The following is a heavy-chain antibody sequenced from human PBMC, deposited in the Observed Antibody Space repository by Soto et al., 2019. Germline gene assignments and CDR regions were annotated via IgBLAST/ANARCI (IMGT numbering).Heavy chain of an antibody. Sequence: EVQLAESGGGLVLTGGSLRLSCAASGFSFVSYWMHWVRQVPGEGLAWVSRINGNADNSDYADSVKGRFTISRDNAMNRLYQQMDSLRADDTGVYYCVRDFRGAVAGSEFDHWGQGTLVTVSS. CDR1: GFSFVSYW. CDR2: INGNADNS. V-gene: IGHV3-74*01. CDR3: VRDFRGAVAGSEFDH. J-gene: IGHJ4*02. D-gene: IGHD6-19*01.